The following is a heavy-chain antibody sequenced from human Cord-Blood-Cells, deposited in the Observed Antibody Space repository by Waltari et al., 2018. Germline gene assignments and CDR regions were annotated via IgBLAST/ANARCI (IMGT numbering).Heavy chain of an antibody. V-gene: IGHV3-21*01. Sequence: VQLVESGGGLVKPGGSLRRSSAAPGYTFSSYRIHWVRQAPGKGLEWVSSISSSSSYKYDADSLKGRFTISRDNAKNSLYLQMNSLRAEDTAVYYCASVPGIAAADPFDYWGQGTLVTVSS. J-gene: IGHJ4*02. CDR3: ASVPGIAAADPFDY. CDR2: ISSSSSYK. D-gene: IGHD6-13*01. CDR1: GYTFSSYR.